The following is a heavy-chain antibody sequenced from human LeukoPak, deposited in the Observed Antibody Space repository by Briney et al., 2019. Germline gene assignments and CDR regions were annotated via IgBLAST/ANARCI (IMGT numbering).Heavy chain of an antibody. Sequence: GGSLRLSCAASGFTVSSNYMSWVRQAPGKGLEWVSVIYSGGSTYYADSVKGRFTISRDNAKNSLYLQMNSLRAEDTALYYCARDRYTWNDDHFDYWGQGTLVTVSS. J-gene: IGHJ4*02. CDR3: ARDRYTWNDDHFDY. D-gene: IGHD1-1*01. CDR1: GFTVSSNY. V-gene: IGHV3-53*01. CDR2: IYSGGST.